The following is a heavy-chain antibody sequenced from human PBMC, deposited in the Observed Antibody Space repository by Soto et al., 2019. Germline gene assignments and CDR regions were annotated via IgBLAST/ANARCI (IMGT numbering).Heavy chain of an antibody. J-gene: IGHJ6*02. CDR3: ARDPCSAASCISLYYYYYGMDV. CDR2: ISISRSYI. D-gene: IGHD2-15*01. Sequence: GGSLRLSCPASGFSFSSYMVNWARQAEGKGLEWVSSISISRSYIYYADAVKGRFTISRDNAKNSLYRQMNGLRAEDTAVYSCARDPCSAASCISLYYYYYGMDVWGQGTPVTVSS. V-gene: IGHV3-21*01. CDR1: GFSFSSYM.